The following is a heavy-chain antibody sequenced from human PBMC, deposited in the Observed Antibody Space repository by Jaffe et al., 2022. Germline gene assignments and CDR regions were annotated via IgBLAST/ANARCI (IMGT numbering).Heavy chain of an antibody. V-gene: IGHV5-51*03. Sequence: EVQLVQSGAEVKKPGESLKISCKGSGYSFTSYWIGWVRQMPGKGLEWMGIIYPGDSDTRYSPSFQGQVTISADKSISTAYLQWSSLKASDTAMYYCVRLKTYYDYVWGSYRWYYFDYWGQGTLVTVSS. J-gene: IGHJ4*02. CDR1: GYSFTSYW. CDR3: VRLKTYYDYVWGSYRWYYFDY. CDR2: IYPGDSDT. D-gene: IGHD3-16*02.